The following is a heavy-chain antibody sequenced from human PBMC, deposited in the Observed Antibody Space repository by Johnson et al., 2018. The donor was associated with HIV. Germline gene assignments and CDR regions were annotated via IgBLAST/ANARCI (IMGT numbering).Heavy chain of an antibody. CDR1: GFTFSDYY. D-gene: IGHD2-8*01. CDR3: ARATWSEDAFDI. Sequence: MLLVESGGGLVKPGGSLRLSCAASGFTFSDYYMSWIRQAPGKGLEWVSGINWNGGSTGYADSVKGRFTISRDNARNSLYLQMNSLRAEDTALYYCARATWSEDAFDIWGQGTMVTVSS. CDR2: INWNGGST. J-gene: IGHJ3*02. V-gene: IGHV3-20*04.